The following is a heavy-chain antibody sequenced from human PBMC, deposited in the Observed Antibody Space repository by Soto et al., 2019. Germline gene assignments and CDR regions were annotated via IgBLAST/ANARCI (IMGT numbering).Heavy chain of an antibody. CDR2: IAYDGRIK. Sequence: PGGSLRLSCAASGFTFSSYAMHWVRQAPGKGLEWVAVIAYDGRIKYYADSVKGRFTISRDNSKNTLYLQMNSLRAEDTAVYYCARDRVESGYPEYFQHWGQGTLVTVSS. CDR3: ARDRVESGYPEYFQH. J-gene: IGHJ1*01. V-gene: IGHV3-30*14. CDR1: GFTFSSYA. D-gene: IGHD3-22*01.